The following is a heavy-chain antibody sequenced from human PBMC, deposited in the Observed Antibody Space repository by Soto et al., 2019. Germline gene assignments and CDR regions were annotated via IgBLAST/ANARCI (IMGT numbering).Heavy chain of an antibody. CDR3: ARDGRLSVDCQSSYFEY. D-gene: IGHD2-21*02. J-gene: IGHJ4*02. V-gene: IGHV3-30-3*01. CDR1: GFTFSSSA. CDR2: ISYDGNKK. Sequence: PRGPLIPSCSPSGFTFSSSAVPWVRQAPGKGQEWVAFISYDGNKKYYVDSVKGRFTISRDNSKNMVCLQMCTLRVADTAVYFCARDGRLSVDCQSSYFEYWGQGSLVTVSS.